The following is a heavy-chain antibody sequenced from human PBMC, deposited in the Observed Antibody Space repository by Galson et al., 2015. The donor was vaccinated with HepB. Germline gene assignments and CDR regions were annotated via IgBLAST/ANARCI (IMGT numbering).Heavy chain of an antibody. D-gene: IGHD4-17*01. V-gene: IGHV3-23*01. CDR3: AKGTYDDYREFGC. Sequence: SLRLSCAASGFTFSSYAMNWVRQAPGKGLEWVSSIDVSSVTTYYADSVNGRFTISRDNSKNTLYLQLNSLTVEDTAEYYCAKGTYDDYREFGCWGQGTLVTVSS. J-gene: IGHJ4*02. CDR2: IDVSSVTT. CDR1: GFTFSSYA.